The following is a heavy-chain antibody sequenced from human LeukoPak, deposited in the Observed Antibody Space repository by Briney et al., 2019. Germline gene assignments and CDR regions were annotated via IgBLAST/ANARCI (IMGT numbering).Heavy chain of an antibody. CDR2: INHSGST. D-gene: IGHD3-10*01. Sequence: ASETLSLTCAVYGGSFSGYYWSWIRQPPGKGLEWIGEINHSGSTNYNPSLKSRVTISVDTSKNQFPLKLSSVTAADTAVYYCARGRNFGDFDYWGQGTLVTVSS. V-gene: IGHV4-34*01. CDR1: GGSFSGYY. J-gene: IGHJ4*02. CDR3: ARGRNFGDFDY.